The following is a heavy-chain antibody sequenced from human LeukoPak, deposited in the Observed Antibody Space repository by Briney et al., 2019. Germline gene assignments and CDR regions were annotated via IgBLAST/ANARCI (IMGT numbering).Heavy chain of an antibody. Sequence: SETLSLTCTVSGGSISSSSYYWGWIRQPPGKGLEWIGSIYYSGSTYYNPSLKSRVTISVDTSKNQFSLKLSSVTAADTAVYYCARSYSGSYWGPHYYFDYWGQGTLVTVSS. J-gene: IGHJ4*02. CDR2: IYYSGST. D-gene: IGHD1-26*01. V-gene: IGHV4-39*07. CDR3: ARSYSGSYWGPHYYFDY. CDR1: GGSISSSSYY.